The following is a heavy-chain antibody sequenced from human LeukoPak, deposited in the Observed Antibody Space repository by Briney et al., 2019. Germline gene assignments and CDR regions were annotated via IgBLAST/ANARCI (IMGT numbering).Heavy chain of an antibody. D-gene: IGHD3-22*01. CDR2: ISSSGSTI. Sequence: GGSLRLSCAASGFTFSSYEMNWVRQAPGKGLEWVSYISSSGSTIYYADSVKGRFTISRDNAKNSLYLQMNSLRAEDTAVYYCARAPYYYDSSGNWGQGTLVTVSS. V-gene: IGHV3-48*03. CDR1: GFTFSSYE. J-gene: IGHJ4*02. CDR3: ARAPYYYDSSGN.